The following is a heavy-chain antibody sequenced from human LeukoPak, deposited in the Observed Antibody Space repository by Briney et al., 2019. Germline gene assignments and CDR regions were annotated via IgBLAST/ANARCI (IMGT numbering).Heavy chain of an antibody. D-gene: IGHD4-17*01. Sequence: ASVKVSCKASGYTFTGYYMHWVRQAPGQGLEWMGWINPNSGNTGYAQKFQGRVTITRNTSISTAYMELSSLRSEDTAVYYCARGKGSVRYYYMDVWGKGPTVTVSS. J-gene: IGHJ6*03. CDR3: ARGKGSVRYYYMDV. CDR2: INPNSGNT. CDR1: GYTFTGYY. V-gene: IGHV1-8*03.